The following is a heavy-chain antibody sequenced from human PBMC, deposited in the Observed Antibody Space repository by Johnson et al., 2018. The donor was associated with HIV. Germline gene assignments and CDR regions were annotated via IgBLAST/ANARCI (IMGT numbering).Heavy chain of an antibody. J-gene: IGHJ3*02. CDR1: GFPFRNYG. V-gene: IGHV3-23*04. Sequence: VQLVESGGALVQPGGSLRLSCAASGFPFRNYGMHWVRQAPGQGLEWVSSISDNGGSIYYADSVKGRFTISRDNSKNTLYLQMNSLRAEDTAVYYCAKDWYNWNDGGGYDAFDIWGQGTMVTVSS. CDR2: ISDNGGSI. CDR3: AKDWYNWNDGGGYDAFDI. D-gene: IGHD1-1*01.